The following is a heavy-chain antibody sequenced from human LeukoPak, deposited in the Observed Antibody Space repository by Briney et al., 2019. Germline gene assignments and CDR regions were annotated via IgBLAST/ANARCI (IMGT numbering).Heavy chain of an antibody. D-gene: IGHD1-26*01. CDR2: ISSSSSYI. J-gene: IGHJ3*02. CDR1: GVICSSYS. V-gene: IGHV3-21*01. Sequence: SGGSLILFCGAFGVICSSYSMNWVRQAARKGLEWVSSISSSSSYIYYADSVKGRFTISRDNAKNSLYLQMNSLRAEDTAVYYCARAQGATIDAFDIWGQGTMVTVSS. CDR3: ARAQGATIDAFDI.